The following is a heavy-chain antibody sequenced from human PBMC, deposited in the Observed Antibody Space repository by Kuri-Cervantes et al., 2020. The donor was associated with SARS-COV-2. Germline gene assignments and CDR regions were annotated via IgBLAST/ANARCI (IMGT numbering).Heavy chain of an antibody. CDR3: TSYGDLGRDAFDI. D-gene: IGHD4-17*01. J-gene: IGHJ3*02. Sequence: KVSCKGSGYSFTSYWIGWVRQMPGKGLEWMGIIYPGDSDTRYSPSFQGQVTISADKSISTAYLQWSSLKASDTAMYYCTSYGDLGRDAFDIWGQGTMVTVSS. CDR1: GYSFTSYW. V-gene: IGHV5-51*01. CDR2: IYPGDSDT.